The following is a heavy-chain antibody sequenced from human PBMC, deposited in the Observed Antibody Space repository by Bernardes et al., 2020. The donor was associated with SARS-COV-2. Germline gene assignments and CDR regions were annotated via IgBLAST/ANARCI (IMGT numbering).Heavy chain of an antibody. D-gene: IGHD3-3*01. CDR3: ARGGLWSGWENYFDY. J-gene: IGHJ4*02. CDR1: GESFSGYQ. CDR2: INQSGST. Sequence: SETLSLTCAVYGESFSGYQWTWMRQPPGKGLEWIGQINQSGSTNYNPSLKSRVTLSVDTSKNQFSLNLRSLTAADTAVYYCARGGLWSGWENYFDYWGQGTLVTVSS. V-gene: IGHV4-34*01.